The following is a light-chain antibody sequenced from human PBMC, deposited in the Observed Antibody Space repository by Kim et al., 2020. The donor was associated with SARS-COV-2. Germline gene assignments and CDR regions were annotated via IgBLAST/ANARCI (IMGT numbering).Light chain of an antibody. Sequence: EIVLTQSPGTLSLSPGERATLSCRASQSVSSSNLVWYQQKPGQAPRLLMYGASSRATGIPDRFSGSGSGTDFILTISRLEPEDFAVYYCQQYGIAPPYTFGQGTKLEI. CDR2: GAS. J-gene: IGKJ2*01. CDR1: QSVSSSN. CDR3: QQYGIAPPYT. V-gene: IGKV3-20*01.